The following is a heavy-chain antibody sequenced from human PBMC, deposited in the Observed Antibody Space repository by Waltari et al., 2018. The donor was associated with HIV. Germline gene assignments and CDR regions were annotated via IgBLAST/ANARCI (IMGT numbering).Heavy chain of an antibody. CDR3: TRVFRGTINYFDSRLGH. D-gene: IGHD3-22*01. V-gene: IGHV1-2*02. CDR1: GFTFSDYY. J-gene: IGHJ4*02. CDR2: INPNSGGT. Sequence: QVQLVQSGAEVKKRGASVKVSCKASGFTFSDYYMHWVRQAPGQGLEWMGWINPNSGGTRYSEKFQGRVTMTRDTSISTAYMELFRLRFDDTAIYYCTRVFRGTINYFDSRLGHWGQGTLVTVSS.